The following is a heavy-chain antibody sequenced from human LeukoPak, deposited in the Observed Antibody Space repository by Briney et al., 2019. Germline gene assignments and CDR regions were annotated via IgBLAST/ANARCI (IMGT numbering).Heavy chain of an antibody. CDR1: GFTFSSYA. CDR2: ISGSGGST. V-gene: IGHV3-23*01. J-gene: IGHJ3*02. Sequence: PGGSLRLSCAASGFTFSSYAMSWVSQAPGKRLEWVSAISGSGGSTYYADSVKGRFTISRDNSKNTLYLQMSSLRAEDTAVYYCAKDIGDYHDSSGSDAFDIWGQGTMVTVSS. D-gene: IGHD3-22*01. CDR3: AKDIGDYHDSSGSDAFDI.